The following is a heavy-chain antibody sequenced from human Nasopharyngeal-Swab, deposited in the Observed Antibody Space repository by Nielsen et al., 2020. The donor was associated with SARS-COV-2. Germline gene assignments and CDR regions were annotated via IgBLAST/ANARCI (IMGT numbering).Heavy chain of an antibody. V-gene: IGHV3-23*01. D-gene: IGHD1-1*01. J-gene: IGHJ5*02. CDR1: ALTLNNYA. CDR3: AKAPLSWNDRLDL. Sequence: ESLQISWAAPALTLNNYAVARVRQAPGKGLEWLSGINGVGAAYYADSVKGRFTVSRDYSNDTVSLQMDGLRVEDTAVYYCAKAPLSWNDRLDLWGQGTLVTVSS. CDR2: INGVGAA.